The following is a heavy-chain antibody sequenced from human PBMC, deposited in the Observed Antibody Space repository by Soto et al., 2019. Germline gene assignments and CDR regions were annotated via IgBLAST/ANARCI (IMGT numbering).Heavy chain of an antibody. CDR1: GLTFSSYT. Sequence: GGPLRLSCAASGLTFSSYTMNWVRQAPGMGLEWVSSISSSSTYMYYADSVKGRFTISRDNAKNSLYLQMNSLRAEDTAIYYCARDLGVTTVTNPWFDPWGHGSLLTVSS. J-gene: IGHJ5*02. D-gene: IGHD4-4*01. V-gene: IGHV3-21*01. CDR2: ISSSSTYM. CDR3: ARDLGVTTVTNPWFDP.